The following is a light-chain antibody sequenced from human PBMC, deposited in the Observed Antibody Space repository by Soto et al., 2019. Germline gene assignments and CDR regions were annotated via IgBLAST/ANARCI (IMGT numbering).Light chain of an antibody. CDR1: SSDVGGYNY. V-gene: IGLV2-14*01. CDR3: SSYTSSSPVV. J-gene: IGLJ2*01. Sequence: QSVLTQPASVSGSPGQSITISCTGTSSDVGGYNYVSWYQQQPGKAPKLMIYDVSNRPSGVSNRFSGSKSGNTASLTISGLQAEDEDDYYCSSYTSSSPVVFGGGTKLTVL. CDR2: DVS.